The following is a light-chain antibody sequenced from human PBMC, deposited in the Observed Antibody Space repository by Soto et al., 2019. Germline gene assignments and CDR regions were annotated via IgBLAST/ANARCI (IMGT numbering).Light chain of an antibody. CDR3: QQSYSTLT. Sequence: DIQMTQSPSSLSASLGDRVTITCRASQSISSYLNWYQQKPGKAPKLLIYAASSLQSGVPSRFSGSGSGTDFTLTISSLQPEDFATYYCQQSYSTLTFGGGTKVEIK. CDR2: AAS. CDR1: QSISSY. J-gene: IGKJ4*01. V-gene: IGKV1-39*01.